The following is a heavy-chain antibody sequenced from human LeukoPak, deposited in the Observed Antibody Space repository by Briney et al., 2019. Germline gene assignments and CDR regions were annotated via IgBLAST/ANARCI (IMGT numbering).Heavy chain of an antibody. Sequence: ASVKVSCKASGYTFSRYGMHWVRQAPGQRLEWMGWINAGNENSKYSQKFQGRVSITRDTSASTAYMELSSLTSEDTAVYYCARDLYGDYFDYWGQGTLVTVSS. CDR2: INAGNENS. D-gene: IGHD3-16*01. J-gene: IGHJ4*02. CDR1: GYTFSRYG. CDR3: ARDLYGDYFDY. V-gene: IGHV1-3*01.